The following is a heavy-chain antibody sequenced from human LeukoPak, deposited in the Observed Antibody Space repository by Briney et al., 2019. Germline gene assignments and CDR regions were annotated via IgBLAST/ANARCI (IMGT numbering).Heavy chain of an antibody. J-gene: IGHJ4*02. CDR2: IRHDGDNR. CDR1: GFILNNYD. V-gene: IGHV3-33*01. Sequence: GRSLRLSCAASGFILNNYDMHWVRQAPGKGLEWVAVIRHDGDNRNYGDSVRGRFTISRDNSRNTVDLQMNSLRVDDTAVYYCARDYCGGDCYSYYFDYWGQGTLVTVSS. CDR3: ARDYCGGDCYSYYFDY. D-gene: IGHD2-21*02.